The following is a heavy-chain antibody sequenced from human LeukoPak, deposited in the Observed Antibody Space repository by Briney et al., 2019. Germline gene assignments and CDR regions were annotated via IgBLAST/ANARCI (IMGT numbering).Heavy chain of an antibody. V-gene: IGHV3-30*04. CDR3: ARATPIDSSGYRDAFDI. CDR2: ISYDGSNK. J-gene: IGHJ3*02. CDR1: GFTFSSYA. Sequence: GGSLRLSCAASGFTFSSYAMHWVRQAPGKGLEWVAVISYDGSNKYYADSVKGRFTISRDNSKNTLYLQMNSLRAEDTAVYYCARATPIDSSGYRDAFDIWGQGTMVTVSS. D-gene: IGHD3-22*01.